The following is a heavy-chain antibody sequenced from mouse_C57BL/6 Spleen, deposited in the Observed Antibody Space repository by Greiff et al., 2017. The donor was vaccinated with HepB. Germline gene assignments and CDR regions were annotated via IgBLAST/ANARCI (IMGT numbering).Heavy chain of an antibody. Sequence: QVQLQQPGAELVKPGASVKLSCKASGYTFTSYWMHWVKQRPGQGLEWIGMIHPNSGSTNYNEKFKGKATLTVDKSSSTAYMQLSSLTSEDSAVYYYARASNWDGGRFDYWGQGTTLTVSS. CDR1: GYTFTSYW. J-gene: IGHJ2*01. CDR2: IHPNSGST. CDR3: ARASNWDGGRFDY. D-gene: IGHD4-1*01. V-gene: IGHV1-64*01.